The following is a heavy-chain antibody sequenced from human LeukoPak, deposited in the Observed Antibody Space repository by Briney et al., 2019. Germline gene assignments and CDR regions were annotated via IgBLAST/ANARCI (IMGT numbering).Heavy chain of an antibody. J-gene: IGHJ4*02. CDR2: ISTNSGGI. Sequence: GGSLRLSCAASGFIFDDYAMHWVRQAPGKGLEWVSGISTNSGGIGYADSVQGRFTISRDNAMNSLYLQMNNLRAEDTALYYCVRDDNWAFDSWGQGTLVTVSS. CDR1: GFIFDDYA. V-gene: IGHV3-9*01. D-gene: IGHD1-20*01. CDR3: VRDDNWAFDS.